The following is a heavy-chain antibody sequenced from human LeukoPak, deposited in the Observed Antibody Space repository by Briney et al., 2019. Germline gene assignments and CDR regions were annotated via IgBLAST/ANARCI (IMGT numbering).Heavy chain of an antibody. J-gene: IGHJ4*02. D-gene: IGHD3-22*01. Sequence: GGSLRLSCAASGFTFSSYWMHWVRQAPGKGLAWVSRINSDGSSTSYADSVKGRFTISRDNAKNTLYLQMNSLRAEDTAVYYCARGNPHLGWIVVVPEFSYWGQGTLVTVSS. V-gene: IGHV3-74*01. CDR2: INSDGSST. CDR3: ARGNPHLGWIVVVPEFSY. CDR1: GFTFSSYW.